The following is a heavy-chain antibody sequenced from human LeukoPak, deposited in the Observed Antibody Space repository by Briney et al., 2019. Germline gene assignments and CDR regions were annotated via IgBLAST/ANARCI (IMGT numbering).Heavy chain of an antibody. D-gene: IGHD6-19*01. J-gene: IGHJ6*03. Sequence: PSETLSLTCTVSGGSISSYYWSWIRQPPGKGLEWIGYIYYSGSTNCNPSLKSRVTISVDTSKNQFSLKLSSVTAADTAVYYCARVDQQWLVPSTYYYYMDAWGKGTTVTVSS. CDR1: GGSISSYY. V-gene: IGHV4-59*01. CDR2: IYYSGST. CDR3: ARVDQQWLVPSTYYYYMDA.